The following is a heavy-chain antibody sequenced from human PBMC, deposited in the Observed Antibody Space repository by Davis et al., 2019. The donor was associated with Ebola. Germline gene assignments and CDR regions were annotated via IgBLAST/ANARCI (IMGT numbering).Heavy chain of an antibody. CDR1: GYTFTNYV. V-gene: IGHV1-18*04. D-gene: IGHD1-1*01. Sequence: ASVKVSCKASGYTFTNYVVSWVRQAPGQGLEWMGRISSNNGNTNYAQNVQGRVTMTSDTATTTAYMEVGSLRSDDTAVYYCARAQFPTTSDHWGQGTLVTVSS. CDR3: ARAQFPTTSDH. J-gene: IGHJ4*02. CDR2: ISSNNGNT.